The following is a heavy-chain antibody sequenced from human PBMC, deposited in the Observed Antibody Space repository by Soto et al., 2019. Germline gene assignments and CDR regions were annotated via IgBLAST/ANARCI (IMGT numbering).Heavy chain of an antibody. D-gene: IGHD1-1*01. CDR1: GYTFSDYY. Sequence: GASVKVSCKASGYTFSDYYIHWVRQAPGQGLEWMGWINPNSGGTKYAPKFQGGVTMTRDTSITTAYMELSRLRSGDTAVYYCAKEQATAKPEGVDFWGQGTLVTAPQ. CDR2: INPNSGGT. CDR3: AKEQATAKPEGVDF. J-gene: IGHJ4*02. V-gene: IGHV1-2*02.